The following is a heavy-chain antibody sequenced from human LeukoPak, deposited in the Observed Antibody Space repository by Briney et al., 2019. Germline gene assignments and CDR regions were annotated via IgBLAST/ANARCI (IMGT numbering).Heavy chain of an antibody. J-gene: IGHJ4*02. CDR3: ARGYYGSGSYRALDY. D-gene: IGHD3-10*01. V-gene: IGHV4-59*01. CDR2: IYYSGST. CDR1: GGSISSYY. Sequence: SETLSLTCTVSGGSISSYYWSWIRQPPGKGLERIGYIYYSGSTNYNPSLKSRVTISVDTSKNQFSLKLSSVTAADTAVYYCARGYYGSGSYRALDYWGQGTLVTVSS.